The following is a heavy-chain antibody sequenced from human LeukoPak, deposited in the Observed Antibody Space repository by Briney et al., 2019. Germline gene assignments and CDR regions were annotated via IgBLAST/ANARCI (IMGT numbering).Heavy chain of an antibody. V-gene: IGHV3-30*18. D-gene: IGHD3-22*01. CDR2: ISYEGSNK. CDR1: GFTFSSYG. CDR3: AKDPNYYDSSGYYASADY. J-gene: IGHJ4*02. Sequence: PGRSLRLSCAASGFTFSSYGMHWVRQAPGKGLEGVAVISYEGSNKYYADSVKGRFTISRDNSKNTLYLQMNSLRAEDTAVYYCAKDPNYYDSSGYYASADYWGQGTLVTVSS.